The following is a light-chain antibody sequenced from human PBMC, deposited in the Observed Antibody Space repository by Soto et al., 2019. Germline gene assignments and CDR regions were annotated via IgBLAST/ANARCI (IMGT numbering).Light chain of an antibody. Sequence: EIVMTQSPATLSVSPGERATLSCRASQSVSSNYLAWYQQKPGQAPRLLIYGASSRATGIPDRFSGSGSGTDFTLTIDRLESEDFAVYFCQQYGDLPWTFGQGTKVDIK. V-gene: IGKV3-20*01. CDR1: QSVSSNY. CDR2: GAS. J-gene: IGKJ1*01. CDR3: QQYGDLPWT.